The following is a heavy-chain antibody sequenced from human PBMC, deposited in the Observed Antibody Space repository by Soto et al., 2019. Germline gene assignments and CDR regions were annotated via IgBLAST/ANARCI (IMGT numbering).Heavy chain of an antibody. V-gene: IGHV2-26*01. CDR3: ARTVARMNLDY. J-gene: IGHJ4*02. CDR1: GFSLSNARMG. D-gene: IGHD2-21*01. Sequence: QVTLKESGPVLVKPTETLTLTCTVSGFSLSNARMGVSWIRQPPGKALERLAHIFSNDETAYSTSLKTRLTISKVPSKSQVVLTMGNMDPVDTATYYCARTVARMNLDYWGQGTLVTVSS. CDR2: IFSNDET.